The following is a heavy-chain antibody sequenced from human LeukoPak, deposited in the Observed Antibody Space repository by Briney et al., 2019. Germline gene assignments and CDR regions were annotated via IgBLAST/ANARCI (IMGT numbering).Heavy chain of an antibody. J-gene: IGHJ4*02. V-gene: IGHV3-69-1*02. CDR1: GFTFRNAW. D-gene: IGHD1-26*01. Sequence: PGGSLRLSCAASGFTFRNAWMSWVRQAPGKGLEWVSGISGSTYIHYADSVKGRFTISRDDAKNSLYLQMNSLRVEDTAVDYCAMNLRKPVGASDWGQGTLVTVSS. CDR3: AMNLRKPVGASD. CDR2: ISGSTYI.